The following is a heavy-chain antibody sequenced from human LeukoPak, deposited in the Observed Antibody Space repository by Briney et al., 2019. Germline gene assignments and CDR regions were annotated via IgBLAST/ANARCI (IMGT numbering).Heavy chain of an antibody. CDR2: INHSGST. CDR3: ARGSVSSGYHHYFDY. CDR1: GGSFSGYY. J-gene: IGHJ4*02. V-gene: IGHV4-34*01. Sequence: SETLSLTCTVYGGSFSGYYWSWIRQPPGKGLEWIGEINHSGSTNYNPSLKSRVTISVDTSKNQFSLKLSSVTAADTAVYNCARGSVSSGYHHYFDYWGQGTLVTVSS. D-gene: IGHD3-22*01.